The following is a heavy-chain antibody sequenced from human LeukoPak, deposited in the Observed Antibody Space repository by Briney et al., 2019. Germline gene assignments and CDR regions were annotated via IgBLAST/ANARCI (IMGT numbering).Heavy chain of an antibody. CDR1: GFTFSSYG. Sequence: PGRSLRLSCAASGFTFSSYGMHWVRQAPGKGLEWVAVIWYDGSNKYYADSVKGRFTISRDNSKNTLYLQMNSLRAEDTAAYYCARGYYDSSAYLFDYWGQGTLVTVSS. V-gene: IGHV3-33*01. CDR2: IWYDGSNK. J-gene: IGHJ4*02. D-gene: IGHD3-22*01. CDR3: ARGYYDSSAYLFDY.